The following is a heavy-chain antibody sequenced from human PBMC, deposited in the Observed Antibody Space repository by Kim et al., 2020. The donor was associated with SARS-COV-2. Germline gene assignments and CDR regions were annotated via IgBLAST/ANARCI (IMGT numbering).Heavy chain of an antibody. CDR1: GDSVSSNSAA. Sequence: SQTLSLTCAISGDSVSSNSAAWNWIRQSPSRGLEWLGRTYYRSKWYNDYAVSVKSRITINPDTSKNQFSLQLNSVTPEDTAVYYCAKYDFWSGPNSYFDYWGQGTLVTVSS. J-gene: IGHJ4*02. CDR3: AKYDFWSGPNSYFDY. CDR2: TYYRSKWYN. V-gene: IGHV6-1*01. D-gene: IGHD3-3*01.